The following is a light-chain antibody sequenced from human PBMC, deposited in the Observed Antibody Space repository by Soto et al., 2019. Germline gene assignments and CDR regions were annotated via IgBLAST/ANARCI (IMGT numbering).Light chain of an antibody. CDR1: SSNIGSNL. V-gene: IGLV1-44*01. J-gene: IGLJ1*01. CDR2: AND. Sequence: QSVLTQPTSASGTPGQRVTISCSGSSSNIGSNLVTWYQHLPGTAPRLLIYANDQRPSGVPDRFSGSKSDTSASLAISARQSEDKADYYCATWDDSLNGAYVFGTGTKLTVL. CDR3: ATWDDSLNGAYV.